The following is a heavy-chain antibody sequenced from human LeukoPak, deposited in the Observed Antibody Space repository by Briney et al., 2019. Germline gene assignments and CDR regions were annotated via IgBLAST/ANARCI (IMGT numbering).Heavy chain of an antibody. D-gene: IGHD2-2*01. V-gene: IGHV4-39*01. CDR2: IYYSGST. CDR3: ARHVQGYIVVPAAVDY. CDR1: GVSISSSSYY. Sequence: SETLSLTCTVSGVSISSSSYYWGWIRQPPGKGVEWIGRIYYSGSTCYNPSLKSRVTISVDTTKNQFSLKLSSVTAADTAVYYCARHVQGYIVVPAAVDYWGQGTLVTVSS. J-gene: IGHJ4*02.